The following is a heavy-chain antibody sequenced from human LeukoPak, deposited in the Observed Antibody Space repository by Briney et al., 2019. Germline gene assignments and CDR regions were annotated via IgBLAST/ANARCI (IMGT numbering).Heavy chain of an antibody. CDR1: GFTFSSYE. J-gene: IGHJ4*02. V-gene: IGHV3-48*03. CDR3: AKRGTYYDSSAYYDY. CDR2: ISSSGSTI. Sequence: GGSLRLSCAASGFTFSSYEMNWVRQAPGKGLEWVSYISSSGSTIYYADSVKGRFTISRDNSKNTLYLQMNSLRGEDTAVYNCAKRGTYYDSSAYYDYWGQGTLVTVSS. D-gene: IGHD3-22*01.